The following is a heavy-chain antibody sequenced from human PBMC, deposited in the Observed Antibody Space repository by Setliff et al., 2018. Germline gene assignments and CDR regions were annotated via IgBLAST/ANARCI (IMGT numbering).Heavy chain of an antibody. Sequence: ASVKVSCKASGYSFSTYAMSWIRQAPGQGLEWMGWINTNTGNPSYAQGFTGRFVFSLDTSVSTSYLQISSLKPEDTAMYYCARASRFATIVWKGDYYMDVWGKGTTVTVSS. V-gene: IGHV7-4-1*02. CDR1: GYSFSTYA. CDR2: INTNTGNP. D-gene: IGHD3-16*02. J-gene: IGHJ6*03. CDR3: ARASRFATIVWKGDYYMDV.